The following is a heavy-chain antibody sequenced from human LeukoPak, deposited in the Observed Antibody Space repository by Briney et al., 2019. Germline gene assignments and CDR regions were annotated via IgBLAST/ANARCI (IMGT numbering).Heavy chain of an antibody. J-gene: IGHJ5*02. V-gene: IGHV3-21*01. CDR1: GFSISRYS. CDR2: ISSWSSYI. Sequence: GGSLRLSCAASGFSISRYSMNWVRHAPGKGLEWVSSISSWSSYIYYADSVKGRFTISRDNAKNSLYLQMNSLRAEDTAVYYCARVVTGVVVAATSWFDPWGQGTLVTVSS. CDR3: ARVVTGVVVAATSWFDP. D-gene: IGHD2-15*01.